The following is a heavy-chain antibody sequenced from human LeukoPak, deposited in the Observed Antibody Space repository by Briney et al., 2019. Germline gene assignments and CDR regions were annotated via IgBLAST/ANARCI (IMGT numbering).Heavy chain of an antibody. V-gene: IGHV3-74*01. CDR2: LNSDGSST. J-gene: IGHJ4*02. Sequence: SGGSLRLSCAASGFTLSDYWMSWVRQAPGKGLVWVSRLNSDGSSTNYADSVKGRFTISRDNAKNTLYLQMNSLRDEDTAVFYCARSRYDYIWGIDYWGQGTLVTISS. CDR3: ARSRYDYIWGIDY. D-gene: IGHD3-16*01. CDR1: GFTLSDYW.